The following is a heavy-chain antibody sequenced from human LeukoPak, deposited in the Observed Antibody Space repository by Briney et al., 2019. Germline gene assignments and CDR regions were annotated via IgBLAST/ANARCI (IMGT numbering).Heavy chain of an antibody. CDR3: AREFNGPSYYFDY. CDR2: VYYSGST. D-gene: IGHD4-17*01. CDR1: GGSVSGYY. Sequence: SETLSLTCVVSGGSVSGYYWGWIRQPPGRGLEWIGYVYYSGSTNYNPSFKSRITISVDTSRNQFSLQLNSVTPEDTAVYYCAREFNGPSYYFDYWGQGTLVTVSS. V-gene: IGHV4-59*02. J-gene: IGHJ4*02.